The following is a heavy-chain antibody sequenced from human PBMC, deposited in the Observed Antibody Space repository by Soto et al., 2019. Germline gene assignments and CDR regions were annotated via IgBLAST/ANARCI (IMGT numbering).Heavy chain of an antibody. D-gene: IGHD4-17*01. CDR3: ARVRHDYGDPFDY. J-gene: IGHJ4*02. V-gene: IGHV4-31*03. CDR2: IYYSGST. CDR1: GGSISSGGYY. Sequence: SETLSLTCTVSGGSISSGGYYWSWIRQHPGKGLEWIGYIYYSGSTYYNPSLKSRVTISVDTSKNQFSLKLSSVTAADTAVYYCARVRHDYGDPFDYWGQGTLVTVSS.